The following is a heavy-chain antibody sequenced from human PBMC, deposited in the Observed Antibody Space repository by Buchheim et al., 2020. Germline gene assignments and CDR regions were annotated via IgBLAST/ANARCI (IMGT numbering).Heavy chain of an antibody. D-gene: IGHD2-2*01. CDR3: VYQLLSRRYYYYGMDV. CDR2: MNPNSGNT. J-gene: IGHJ6*02. Sequence: QVQLVQSGAEVKKPGASVKVSCKASGYTFTSYDINWVRQATGQGLEWMGWMNPNSGNTGYAQKFQGRVTMTRNTSISTAYMELSSLGSEDTAVYYCVYQLLSRRYYYYGMDVWGQGTT. V-gene: IGHV1-8*01. CDR1: GYTFTSYD.